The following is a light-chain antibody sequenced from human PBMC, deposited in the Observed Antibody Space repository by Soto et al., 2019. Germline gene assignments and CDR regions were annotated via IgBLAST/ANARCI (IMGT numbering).Light chain of an antibody. CDR2: EVS. V-gene: IGLV2-14*01. CDR1: NSDVGGYNA. CDR3: NSYVSNRNAV. Sequence: QSALTQPASVSGSPGQSIAISCTGTNSDVGGYNAVSWYQQFPGKAPKLIIYEVSNRPSGVSDRFSGSKSGNTASLTISGLQAEDEADYYRNSYVSNRNAVFGTGTKLTVL. J-gene: IGLJ1*01.